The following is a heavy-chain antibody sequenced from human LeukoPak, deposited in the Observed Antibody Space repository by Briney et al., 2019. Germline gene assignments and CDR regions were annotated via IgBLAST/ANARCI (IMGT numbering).Heavy chain of an antibody. D-gene: IGHD6-13*01. J-gene: IGHJ6*03. CDR2: ITSSSTYI. Sequence: GGSLRLSCAASGFTFSTYNMNWVRQAPGKGLEWVSSITSSSTYIYYADSVKGRFTISRDNAKNSLYLQMDSLRAEDTAVYYCASLAAASFLYYYYMDVWGKGTTVTVSS. CDR1: GFTFSTYN. CDR3: ASLAAASFLYYYYMDV. V-gene: IGHV3-21*01.